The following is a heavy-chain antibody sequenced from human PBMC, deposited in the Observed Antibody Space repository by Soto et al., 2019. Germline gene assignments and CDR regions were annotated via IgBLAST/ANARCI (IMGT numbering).Heavy chain of an antibody. V-gene: IGHV4-59*01. CDR1: GGSISSYY. J-gene: IGHJ3*02. D-gene: IGHD2-2*01. CDR2: IYYSGST. Sequence: SETLSLTCTVSGGSISSYYWSWIRQPPGKGLEWIGYIYYSGSTNYNPSLKSRVTISVDTSKNQFSLKLSSVTAADTAVYYCARSGGGIVVVPAVTDAFDIWGQGTMVTVSS. CDR3: ARSGGGIVVVPAVTDAFDI.